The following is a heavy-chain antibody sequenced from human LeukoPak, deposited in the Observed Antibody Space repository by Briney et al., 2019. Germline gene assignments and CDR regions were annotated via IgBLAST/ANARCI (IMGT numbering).Heavy chain of an antibody. J-gene: IGHJ5*02. V-gene: IGHV4-34*01. Sequence: SETLSLTCAVYSGSFSGFYWTWIRQPPGKGLEWIGQINHSRSTHYNPSLKSRVTISVDTSKNQFSLKLSSVTAADTAVYYCARDRCSSTSCYLDPWGQGTLVTVSS. CDR3: ARDRCSSTSCYLDP. CDR1: SGSFSGFY. CDR2: INHSRST. D-gene: IGHD2-2*01.